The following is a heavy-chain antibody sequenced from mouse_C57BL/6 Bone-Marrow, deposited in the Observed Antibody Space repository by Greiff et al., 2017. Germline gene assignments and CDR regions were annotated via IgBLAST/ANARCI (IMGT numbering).Heavy chain of an antibody. CDR3: ASLFYFDY. J-gene: IGHJ2*01. CDR1: GYTFTSYW. Sequence: QVQLQQPGAELVRPGTSVKLSCKASGYTFTSYWMHWVKQRPGQGLEWIGVIDPSASYTNYNQKFKGKATLTVDTSSSTAYMQLSSLTSEDSAVYYYASLFYFDYWGQGTTLTVSS. CDR2: IDPSASYT. V-gene: IGHV1-59*01.